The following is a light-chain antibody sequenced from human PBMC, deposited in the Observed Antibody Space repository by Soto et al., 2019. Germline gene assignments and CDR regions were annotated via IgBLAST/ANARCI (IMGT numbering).Light chain of an antibody. Sequence: DIQMTQSPSTLSACVGEWVTITSRASQSISSWLAWYQQKPGKAPKLLIYDASSLESGVPSRFSGSGSGTEFTLTISSLQPDDFATYYCQQYNSYWTFGQGTKVDIK. J-gene: IGKJ1*01. CDR3: QQYNSYWT. V-gene: IGKV1-5*01. CDR2: DAS. CDR1: QSISSW.